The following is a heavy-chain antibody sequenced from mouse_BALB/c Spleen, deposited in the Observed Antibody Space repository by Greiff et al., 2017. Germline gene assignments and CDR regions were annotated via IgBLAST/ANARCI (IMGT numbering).Heavy chain of an antibody. J-gene: IGHJ3*01. D-gene: IGHD1-1*01. CDR3: AFYYGSSPAWFAY. Sequence: EVMLVESGGGLVKPGGSLKLSCAASGFTFSSYAMSWVRQTPEKRLEWVASISSGGSTYYPDSVKGRFTISRDNARNILYLQMSSLRSEDTAMYYCAFYYGSSPAWFAYWGQGTLVTVSA. V-gene: IGHV5-6-5*01. CDR1: GFTFSSYA. CDR2: ISSGGST.